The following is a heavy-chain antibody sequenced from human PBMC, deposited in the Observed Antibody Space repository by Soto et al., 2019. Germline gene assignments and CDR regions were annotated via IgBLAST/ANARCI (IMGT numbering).Heavy chain of an antibody. CDR2: IRQDGSET. Sequence: ELQLVESGGGLVQPGGSLRLSCTVSGLIFRNYWMAWARQAPGKGLQWVAVIRQDGSETHYVDSVRGRFTISRDNAKNSLYLDMNSLRADDTAIYYCTRDWDYWGQGILVSVSS. J-gene: IGHJ4*02. V-gene: IGHV3-7*01. CDR1: GLIFRNYW. CDR3: TRDWDY.